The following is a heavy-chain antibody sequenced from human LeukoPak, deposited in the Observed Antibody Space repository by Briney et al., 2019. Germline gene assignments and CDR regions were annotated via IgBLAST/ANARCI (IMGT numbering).Heavy chain of an antibody. CDR3: AKRATGGLYYFDY. CDR2: FSGASGNT. D-gene: IGHD7-27*01. V-gene: IGHV3-23*01. J-gene: IGHJ4*02. Sequence: GGSLRLSCAASGFTFSSSAMSWVRQAPGKGLEWISTFSGASGNTYYAASVRGRFTISRDNSKNTLFLQMNSLRAEDTAVYYCAKRATGGLYYFDYWGQGILVTVSS. CDR1: GFTFSSSA.